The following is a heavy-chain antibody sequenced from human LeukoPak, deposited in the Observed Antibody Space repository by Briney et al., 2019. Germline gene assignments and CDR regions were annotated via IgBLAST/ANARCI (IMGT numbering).Heavy chain of an antibody. CDR2: IIPIFGTA. D-gene: IGHD6-19*01. CDR1: GGTFSSYA. V-gene: IGHV1-69*06. J-gene: IGHJ3*02. Sequence: GASVKVSCKASGGTFSSYAISWVRQAPGQGLEWMGGIIPIFGTANYAQKFQGRVTITADKSTSTAYMELSSLRSEDTAVYYCARAIAVAGTEDAFDIWGQGTMVTVSS. CDR3: ARAIAVAGTEDAFDI.